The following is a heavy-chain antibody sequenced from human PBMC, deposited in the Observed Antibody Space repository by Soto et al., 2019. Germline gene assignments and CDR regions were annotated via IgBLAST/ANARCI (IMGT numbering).Heavy chain of an antibody. D-gene: IGHD7-27*01. CDR2: IRSSGGST. CDR3: AKGWGDY. V-gene: IGHV3-23*01. J-gene: IGHJ4*02. CDR1: GFTFSSYT. Sequence: EVQLLESGGGLVQPGGSLRLSCAASGFTFSSYTMSWVRQGPGKGLGWVSGIRSSGGSTVYADSVKGRFTTSRDNFKNTLYLQMNSLRAEDMAVYYCAKGWGDYWGQGTPVTVSS.